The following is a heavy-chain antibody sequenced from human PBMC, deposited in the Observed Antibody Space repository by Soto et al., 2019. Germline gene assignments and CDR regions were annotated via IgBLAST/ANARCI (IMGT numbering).Heavy chain of an antibody. V-gene: IGHV1-46*01. Sequence: ASVKVSCKGAGYTFSNYYMHWVRQAPGQGLEWMGIINPSGDSTSYAQEFQGRVTMTRETSTSTLYMALSSLRSEDTAVYYCARATRSGSPHFDHWGQGTLVTVSS. J-gene: IGHJ4*02. CDR1: GYTFSNYY. D-gene: IGHD5-12*01. CDR2: INPSGDST. CDR3: ARATRSGSPHFDH.